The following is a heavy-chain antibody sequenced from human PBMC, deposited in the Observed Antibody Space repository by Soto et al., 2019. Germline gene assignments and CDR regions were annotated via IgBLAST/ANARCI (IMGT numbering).Heavy chain of an antibody. V-gene: IGHV3-15*07. Sequence: EVQLVESGGGLVKPGGSLRLSCAASGFTFSNAWMNWVRQAPGKGLEWVGRIKSKTDGGTTDYAAPVKGRFTISREDAKHTRYLQRNSRKTEDTAVDYGTTDRGHEDSSGYSRGCDDWGQGTLVSVAS. CDR2: IKSKTDGGTT. CDR3: TTDRGHEDSSGYSRGCDD. D-gene: IGHD3-22*01. CDR1: GFTFSNAW. J-gene: IGHJ4*02.